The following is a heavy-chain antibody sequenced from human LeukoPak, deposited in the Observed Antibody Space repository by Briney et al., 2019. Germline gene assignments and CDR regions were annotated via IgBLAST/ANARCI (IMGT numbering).Heavy chain of an antibody. CDR1: GFTVNNDY. J-gene: IGHJ5*02. CDR2: IYSGGNT. V-gene: IGHV3-66*04. CDR3: ASHDWFDP. Sequence: GGSLILSCVFSGFTVNNDYMSWVRQAPGRGLDWVSVIYSGGNTYYTDSVKGRFTISRDISKNTVYLQMNSLRVEDTAVYYCASHDWFDPWGRGTLVTVSS.